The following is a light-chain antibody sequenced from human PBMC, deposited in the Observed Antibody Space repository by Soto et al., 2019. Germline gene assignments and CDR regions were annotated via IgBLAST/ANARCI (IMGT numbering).Light chain of an antibody. CDR2: KAS. V-gene: IGKV1-5*03. CDR3: QQYNSYSGT. CDR1: QSISSW. J-gene: IGKJ1*01. Sequence: DIQMTQSPSTLSASVGDRVTITCRASQSISSWLAWYQQKPGKAPKLLIYKASSLESGVPSRFSGSGSGTEFPLTISSLQPDDFATYYCQQYNSYSGTFGQGTKVDIK.